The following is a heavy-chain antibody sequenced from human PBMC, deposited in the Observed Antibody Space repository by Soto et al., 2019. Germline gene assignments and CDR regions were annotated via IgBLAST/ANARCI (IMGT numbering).Heavy chain of an antibody. Sequence: PSQTLSLTCAISGDSVPSNSAAWNWIRQSPSRGLEWLGRTYYRSKWYNDYAVSVKSRITINPDTSKNQFSLQLNSVTPEDTAVYYCARDRWYEGATYYYYYGMDVWGQGTTVTVSS. CDR2: TYYRSKWYN. CDR1: GDSVPSNSAA. V-gene: IGHV6-1*01. J-gene: IGHJ6*02. D-gene: IGHD1-26*01. CDR3: ARDRWYEGATYYYYYGMDV.